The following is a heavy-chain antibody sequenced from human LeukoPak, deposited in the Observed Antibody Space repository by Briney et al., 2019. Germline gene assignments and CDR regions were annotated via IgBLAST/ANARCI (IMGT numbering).Heavy chain of an antibody. CDR2: IYGGVNT. J-gene: IGHJ4*02. Sequence: GGSLRLSCAASGFTVSTNYMSWVRQAPGKGLEWVSVIYGGVNTVYADSVQGRFTISKDNSENTLYLQINSLRAEDTAVYYCAKSPKTGFLFDYWGKGTLVTVSS. D-gene: IGHD1-1*01. CDR1: GFTVSTNY. V-gene: IGHV3-66*01. CDR3: AKSPKTGFLFDY.